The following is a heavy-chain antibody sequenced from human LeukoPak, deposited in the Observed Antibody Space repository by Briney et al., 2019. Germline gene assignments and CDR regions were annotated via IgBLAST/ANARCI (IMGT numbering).Heavy chain of an antibody. Sequence: ETLSLTCAVYGGSFSGYYWSWVRQAPGKGLEWVSAISGSGTNTYYADSVQGRFTVSRDNSKNTLSLQMNSLRAEDTAVYYCTKRYYSDSGHFDSWGQGTLVTVSS. CDR1: GGSFSGYY. V-gene: IGHV3-23*01. J-gene: IGHJ4*02. CDR2: ISGSGTNT. D-gene: IGHD3-22*01. CDR3: TKRYYSDSGHFDS.